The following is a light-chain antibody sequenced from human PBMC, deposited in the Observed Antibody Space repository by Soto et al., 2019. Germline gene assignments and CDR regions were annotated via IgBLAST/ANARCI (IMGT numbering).Light chain of an antibody. V-gene: IGLV1-40*01. J-gene: IGLJ2*01. CDR2: GNS. CDR1: SSNIGGGYD. CDR3: QSYDSSLSSWL. Sequence: QPVLKQPPSVSGAAGQRVTISCTGSSSNIGGGYDVHWYQQLPGTAPKLLMFGNSNRPPGVPDRFSGSKSGTSASASLAITGLQAEDEADYYCQSYDSSLSSWLFGGGTKLTVL.